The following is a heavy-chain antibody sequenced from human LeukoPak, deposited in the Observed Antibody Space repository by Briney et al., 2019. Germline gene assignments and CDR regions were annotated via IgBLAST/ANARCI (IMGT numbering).Heavy chain of an antibody. J-gene: IGHJ4*02. Sequence: GSLRLSCAVSGFTFSSYSMNWVRQAPGKGLEWVSYISVSSSTIYYADSVKGRFTISRDNAENSLYLQMDSLRDEDTAVYYCAAREDSSGWSGFGFWGQGTLVTVSS. V-gene: IGHV3-48*02. CDR1: GFTFSSYS. D-gene: IGHD6-19*01. CDR2: ISVSSSTI. CDR3: AAREDSSGWSGFGF.